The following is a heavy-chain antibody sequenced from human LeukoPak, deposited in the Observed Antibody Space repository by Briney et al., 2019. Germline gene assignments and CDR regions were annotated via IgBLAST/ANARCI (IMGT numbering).Heavy chain of an antibody. CDR3: AARRGIAPRPLGS. CDR2: INHGGST. D-gene: IGHD6-6*01. CDR1: GGSFSAYS. Sequence: PSETLSLTCAVYGGSFSAYSWNWIRQAPAKGLEWIGEINHGGSTDYKPTLKSRVTISVDTSKSQFSLKLSSVTAADTAAYYCAARRGIAPRPLGSWGQGTLVIVSS. J-gene: IGHJ5*02. V-gene: IGHV4-34*01.